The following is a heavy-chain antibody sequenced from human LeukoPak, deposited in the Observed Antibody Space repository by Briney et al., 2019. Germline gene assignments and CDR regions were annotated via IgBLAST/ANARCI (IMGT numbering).Heavy chain of an antibody. V-gene: IGHV1-2*02. CDR3: ARDRVAAAGYLYYYYYMDV. CDR2: INPNSGGT. CDR1: GYTFTGYY. Sequence: ASVKVSCKASGYTFTGYYMHWVRQAPGQGLEWMGWINPNSGGTNYAQKFQGRVTMTRDTSISTAYMELSRLRSDDTAVYYCARDRVAAAGYLYYYYYMDVWGKGTTVTVSS. J-gene: IGHJ6*03. D-gene: IGHD6-13*01.